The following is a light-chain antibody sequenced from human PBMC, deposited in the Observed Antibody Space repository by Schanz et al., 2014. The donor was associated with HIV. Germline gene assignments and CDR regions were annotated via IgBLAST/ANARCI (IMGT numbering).Light chain of an antibody. CDR2: WAS. CDR3: QQYYSTPIT. CDR1: QTILYSSNNRNY. V-gene: IGKV4-1*01. J-gene: IGKJ5*01. Sequence: EIVMTQSPDSLAVSLGERATIHCRSSQTILYSSNNRNYVAWFQQKAGQPPKLLIYWASIRESGVPDRFSGSGSGTDFTLTISSLQAEDVAVYYCQQYYSTPITFGQGTRLEI.